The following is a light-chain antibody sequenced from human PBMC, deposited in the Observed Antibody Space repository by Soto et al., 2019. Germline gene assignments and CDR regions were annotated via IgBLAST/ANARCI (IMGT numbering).Light chain of an antibody. V-gene: IGKV3-15*01. CDR2: GAS. J-gene: IGKJ1*01. CDR1: QSVSSN. Sequence: EIVVAQSPAILSVSTGERAALSCRASQSVSSNLAWYQQKPGQVPRLLIYGASTRATGVPARFRGSGSGTDFTLTISALQSEDFAVYYCQHYNNWPPWTFGQGTKVDIK. CDR3: QHYNNWPPWT.